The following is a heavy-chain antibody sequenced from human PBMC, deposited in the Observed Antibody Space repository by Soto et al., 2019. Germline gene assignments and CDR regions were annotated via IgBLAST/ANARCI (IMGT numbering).Heavy chain of an antibody. CDR2: INHSGST. V-gene: IGHV4-34*01. J-gene: IGHJ6*02. CDR1: GGSFSGYY. Sequence: LSLTCAVYGGSFSGYYWSWIRQPPGKGLEWIGEINHSGSTNYNPSLKSRVTISVGTSKNQFSLKLSSVTAADTAVYYCARGGYDFWSGYYYYYYGMDVWGQGTTVTVSS. D-gene: IGHD3-3*01. CDR3: ARGGYDFWSGYYYYYYGMDV.